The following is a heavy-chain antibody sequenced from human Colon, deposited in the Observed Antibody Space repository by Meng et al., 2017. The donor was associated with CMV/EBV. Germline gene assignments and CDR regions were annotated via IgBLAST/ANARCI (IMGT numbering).Heavy chain of an antibody. CDR1: GFIFSDYA. D-gene: IGHD3-10*01. J-gene: IGHJ6*02. Sequence: GGSLRLSCTASGFIFSDYAMTWVRQAPGNGLEWVAVISYDGSNKYYADSVRGRFTISRDNSKNTLYLQMNSLRAEDTAMYYCASRKGMGYYYYYGMDVWGQGTTVTVSS. CDR2: ISYDGSNK. V-gene: IGHV3-30*03. CDR3: ASRKGMGYYYYYGMDV.